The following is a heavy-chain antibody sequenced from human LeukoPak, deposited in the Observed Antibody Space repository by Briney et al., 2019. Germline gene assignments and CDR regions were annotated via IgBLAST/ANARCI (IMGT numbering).Heavy chain of an antibody. CDR2: IIPILDIA. Sequence: SVKVSCKASGGTFSSYAISWVRQAPGQGLEWMGRIIPILDIANYAQKFQGRVTITADKSTSTAYMELSSLRSEDTAVYYCARESMVRGVIIKSRFDPWGQGTLVTVSS. J-gene: IGHJ5*02. V-gene: IGHV1-69*04. CDR1: GGTFSSYA. CDR3: ARESMVRGVIIKSRFDP. D-gene: IGHD3-10*01.